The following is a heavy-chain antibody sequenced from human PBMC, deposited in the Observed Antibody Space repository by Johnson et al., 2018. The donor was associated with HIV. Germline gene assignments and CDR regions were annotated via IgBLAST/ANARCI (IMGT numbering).Heavy chain of an antibody. CDR3: ASLSSSLFGAFDI. V-gene: IGHV3-66*01. CDR2: IYSGGST. Sequence: VQLVESGGGLVQPGGSLRLSCAASGFTVSSNYMSWVRQAPGKGLAWVSVIYSGGSTYYADSVKGRFTISRDNSKNTLYLQMNSLRAEDTAVYYCASLSSSLFGAFDIWGQGTMVTVSS. D-gene: IGHD6-13*01. CDR1: GFTVSSNY. J-gene: IGHJ3*02.